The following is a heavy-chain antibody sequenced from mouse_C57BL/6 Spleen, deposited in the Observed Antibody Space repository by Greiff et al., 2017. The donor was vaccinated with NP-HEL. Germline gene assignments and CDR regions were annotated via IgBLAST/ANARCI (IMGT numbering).Heavy chain of an antibody. CDR1: GYTFTSYW. Sequence: QVQLQQPGTELVKPGASVKLSCKASGYTFTSYWMHWVKQRPGQGLEWIGNINPSNGGTNYNEKFKSKATLTVDKSSSTAYMQLSSLTSEDSAVYYCARGRIYYYGSSYSFDYWGQGTTLTVSS. V-gene: IGHV1-53*01. J-gene: IGHJ2*01. CDR3: ARGRIYYYGSSYSFDY. D-gene: IGHD1-1*01. CDR2: INPSNGGT.